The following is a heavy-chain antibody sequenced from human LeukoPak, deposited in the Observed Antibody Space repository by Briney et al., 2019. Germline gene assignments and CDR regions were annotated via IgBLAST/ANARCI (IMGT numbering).Heavy chain of an antibody. V-gene: IGHV1-2*02. D-gene: IGHD3-9*01. CDR1: GYTFTGDY. Sequence: ASVKYPCKASGYTFTGDYMHGVGQDPGQGLAWMGWINPNSGGTNYAQKFQGRVTMTRDTSISTAYMELSRLRSDDTAVYYCARDDNYDILTGYSELDYWGQGTLVTVSS. J-gene: IGHJ4*02. CDR3: ARDDNYDILTGYSELDY. CDR2: INPNSGGT.